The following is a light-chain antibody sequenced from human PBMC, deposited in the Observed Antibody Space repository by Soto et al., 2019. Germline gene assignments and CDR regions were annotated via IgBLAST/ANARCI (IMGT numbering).Light chain of an antibody. J-gene: IGKJ4*01. Sequence: DIQMTQSPSSLSASVGDRVTITCRATQGYRSDLGWYQQKPGKAPNLLIYAAFTLESGVPSRFSGSGSGTDFTLTISSLQLEDFATYYCQQNYSTPLAFGGGTKVDIK. CDR2: AAF. V-gene: IGKV1-39*01. CDR1: QGYRSD. CDR3: QQNYSTPLA.